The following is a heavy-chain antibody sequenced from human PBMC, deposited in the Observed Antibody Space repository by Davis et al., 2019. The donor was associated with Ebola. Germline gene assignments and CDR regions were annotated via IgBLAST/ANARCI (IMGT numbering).Heavy chain of an antibody. J-gene: IGHJ6*02. V-gene: IGHV3-21*05. D-gene: IGHD3-10*01. CDR1: GFTFNIFD. CDR2: ISSSSSYT. CDR3: ARDRYYTIDV. Sequence: GESLKISCAASGFTFNIFDMHWVRQAPGKGLEWVSYISSSSSYTNYADSVKGRFTISRDNAKNSLYLQMNSLRAEDTAVYYCARDRYYTIDVWGQGTTVTVSS.